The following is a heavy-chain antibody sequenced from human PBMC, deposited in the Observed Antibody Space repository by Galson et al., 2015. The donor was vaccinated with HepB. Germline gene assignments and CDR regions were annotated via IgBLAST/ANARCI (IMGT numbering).Heavy chain of an antibody. CDR3: ATASGSSF. D-gene: IGHD1-26*01. Sequence: SLRLSCAASGFTFSTYAMHWVRQAPGKGLEWVAFISYDEAFKYYAESVKGRFTISRDNSKNTLFLQMHSLRDDDTAVYYCATASGSSFWGQGTLVTVSS. CDR1: GFTFSTYA. J-gene: IGHJ4*02. V-gene: IGHV3-30*04. CDR2: ISYDEAFK.